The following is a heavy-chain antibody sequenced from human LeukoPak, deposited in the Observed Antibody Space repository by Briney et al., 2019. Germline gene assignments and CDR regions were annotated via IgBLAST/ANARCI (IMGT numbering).Heavy chain of an antibody. CDR2: INPSGGST. Sequence: PGASVKVSCKASGYTFTSYYMHWVRQAPGQGLEWMGIINPSGGSTSYAQKFQGRVTMTRDTSTSTVYMELSSLRSEDTAVYYCAREFIFGYSGYHAFDIWGQGTMVTVSS. V-gene: IGHV1-46*01. D-gene: IGHD5-12*01. CDR3: AREFIFGYSGYHAFDI. CDR1: GYTFTSYY. J-gene: IGHJ3*02.